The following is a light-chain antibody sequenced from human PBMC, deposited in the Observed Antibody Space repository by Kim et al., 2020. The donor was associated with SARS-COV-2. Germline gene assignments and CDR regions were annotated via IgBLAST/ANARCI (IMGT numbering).Light chain of an antibody. CDR1: RRRSYY. Sequence: LGQTVRINCQGDRRRSYYASVYQQKPGQAPVLVIYGKNNRPSGIPDRFSGSSSGNTASLTITGAQAEDEADYYCNSRDSSGNHLAVFGGGTKLTVL. CDR3: NSRDSSGNHLAV. V-gene: IGLV3-19*01. CDR2: GKN. J-gene: IGLJ2*01.